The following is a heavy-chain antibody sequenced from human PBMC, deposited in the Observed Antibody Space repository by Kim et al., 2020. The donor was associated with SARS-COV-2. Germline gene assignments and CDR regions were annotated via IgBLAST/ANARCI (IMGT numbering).Heavy chain of an antibody. CDR3: AKDYGDYGSFDY. CDR2: ISYDGSNK. Sequence: GGSLRLSCAASGFTFSSYGMHWVRQAPGKGLEWVAVISYDGSNKYYADSVKGRFTTSRDNSKNTLYLQMNSLRAEDTAVYYCAKDYGDYGSFDYWGQGTLVTVSS. CDR1: GFTFSSYG. V-gene: IGHV3-30*18. D-gene: IGHD4-17*01. J-gene: IGHJ4*02.